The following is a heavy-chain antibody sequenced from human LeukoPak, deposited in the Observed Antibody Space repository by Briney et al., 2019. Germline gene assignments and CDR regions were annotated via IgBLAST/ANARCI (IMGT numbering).Heavy chain of an antibody. CDR2: IYYSGST. J-gene: IGHJ3*02. D-gene: IGHD3-22*01. CDR1: GGSISRYY. CDR3: ARDRATYYYDSSGYYYVSSDAFDI. V-gene: IGHV4-59*01. Sequence: SETLSLTCIVCGGSISRYYWSWLRQPPGKGLEWIGYIYYSGSTNYNPSLTSRVTISVDTSKNQFSLKLSSVTAADTAVYYCARDRATYYYDSSGYYYVSSDAFDIWGQGTMVTVSS.